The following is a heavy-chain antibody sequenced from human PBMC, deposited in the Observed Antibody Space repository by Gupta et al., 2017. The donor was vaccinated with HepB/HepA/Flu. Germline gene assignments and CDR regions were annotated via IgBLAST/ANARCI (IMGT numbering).Heavy chain of an antibody. J-gene: IGHJ2*01. Sequence: QVQLQASCPGLVKPSAALSLTCTVSDGFISSYYWSWIRQPPGKGLEWIGFIYYGGSTKYNPSLKSRVTMSIDTSKNQFSLRLTSVTAADTAVYYCARDQILNLDNGDPVRYFDVWGRGTLVTVAS. CDR2: IYYGGST. D-gene: IGHD1-1*01. CDR3: ARDQILNLDNGDPVRYFDV. CDR1: DGFISSYY. V-gene: IGHV4-59*01.